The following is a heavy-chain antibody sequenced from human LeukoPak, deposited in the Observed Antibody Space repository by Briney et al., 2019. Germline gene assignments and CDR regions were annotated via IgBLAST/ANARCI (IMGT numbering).Heavy chain of an antibody. CDR1: GFTFSSYC. CDR2: IKEDGSEI. D-gene: IGHD5-18*01. Sequence: GGSLRLSCAASGFTFSSYCMSWVRQAPGKGLEWVANIKEDGSEIYYVDSVKGRFTISRDNAKNSLYLQMNSLRAEDTAVYYCTRRGYGYWGQGTLVTVSS. J-gene: IGHJ4*02. CDR3: TRRGYGY. V-gene: IGHV3-7*01.